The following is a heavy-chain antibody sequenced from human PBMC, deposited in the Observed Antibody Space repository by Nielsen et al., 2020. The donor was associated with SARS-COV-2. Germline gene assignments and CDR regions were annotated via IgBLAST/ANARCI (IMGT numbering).Heavy chain of an antibody. D-gene: IGHD3-10*01. CDR3: ARGDYYNSGGDYGMDV. CDR1: GYTFSNYY. CDR2: INPNSGDT. Sequence: ASVKVSCKAVGYTFSNYYLHWVRQAPGQGLEWMGRINPNSGDTNYAQKFQGRVTMTRDTSISTAYMELSRVRSDDTAVYYCARGDYYNSGGDYGMDVWGQGTTVAVSS. J-gene: IGHJ6*02. V-gene: IGHV1-2*06.